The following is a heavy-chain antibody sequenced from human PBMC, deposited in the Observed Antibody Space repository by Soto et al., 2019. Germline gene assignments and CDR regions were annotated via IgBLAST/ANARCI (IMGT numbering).Heavy chain of an antibody. CDR1: GGTFSSYA. D-gene: IGHD2-2*01. V-gene: IGHV1-69*13. J-gene: IGHJ6*02. Sequence: GASVKVSCKASGGTFSSYAISWVRQAPGQGLEWMGGIIPIFGTANYAQKFQGRVTITADESTSTAYMELSSLRSEDTAVYYCARFSSTSCYDPGCPENYYYYYGMDVWGQGTTVTVSS. CDR2: IIPIFGTA. CDR3: ARFSSTSCYDPGCPENYYYYYGMDV.